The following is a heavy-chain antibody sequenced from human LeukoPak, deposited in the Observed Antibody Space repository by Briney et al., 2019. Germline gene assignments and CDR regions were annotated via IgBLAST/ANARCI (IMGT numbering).Heavy chain of an antibody. Sequence: PGGSLRLSCAASGFTFSDYYMGWIRQAPGKGLEWVSYISSSGSTIYYADSVKGRFTISRDNSKNTLYLQMNSLRAEDTAVYYCASDRRDGYNWYDYWGQGTLVTVSS. CDR1: GFTFSDYY. J-gene: IGHJ4*02. D-gene: IGHD5-24*01. V-gene: IGHV3-11*01. CDR2: ISSSGSTI. CDR3: ASDRRDGYNWYDY.